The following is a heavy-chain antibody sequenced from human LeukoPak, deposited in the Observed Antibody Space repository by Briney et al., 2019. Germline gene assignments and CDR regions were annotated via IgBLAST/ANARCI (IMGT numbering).Heavy chain of an antibody. V-gene: IGHV4-34*01. D-gene: IGHD2-15*01. Sequence: SGTLSLTCTVSGGSISSYYWSWIRQPPGKGLEWIGEINHSGSTNYNPSLKSRVTISVDTSKNQFSLKLSSVTAADTAVYYCARGRLGYCSGGSCYSRDRKYYFDYWGQGTLVTVSS. CDR3: ARGRLGYCSGGSCYSRDRKYYFDY. CDR2: INHSGST. CDR1: GGSISSYY. J-gene: IGHJ4*02.